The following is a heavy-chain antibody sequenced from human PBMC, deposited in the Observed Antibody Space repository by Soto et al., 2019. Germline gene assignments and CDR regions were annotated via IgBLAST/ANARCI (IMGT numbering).Heavy chain of an antibody. Sequence: LRLSCTASGFTFKNFAMHWVRQAPGKGLEWVSGISWNSGSINYAASVKGRFTVSRDDARNSLFLQMHSLTSEDSAVYYCTKGPTTTDWFHPWGQGTQVTVSS. V-gene: IGHV3-9*01. CDR1: GFTFKNFA. CDR2: ISWNSGSI. CDR3: TKGPTTTDWFHP. J-gene: IGHJ5*02. D-gene: IGHD1-1*01.